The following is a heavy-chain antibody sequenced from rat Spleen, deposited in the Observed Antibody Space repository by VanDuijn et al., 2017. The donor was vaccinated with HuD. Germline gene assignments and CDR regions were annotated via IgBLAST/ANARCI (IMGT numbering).Heavy chain of an antibody. CDR2: ISTSGGST. J-gene: IGHJ4*01. CDR1: GFTFSNYD. V-gene: IGHV5-25*01. CDR3: ARHSIYYYSMDA. Sequence: EVQLVESGGGLVQPGRSLKLSCAASGFTFSNYDMAWVRQAPTKGLEWVASISTSGGSTYYRDSVKGRFTVSRDNAKSTLYLQMDSLRSEDTATYYCARHSIYYYSMDAWGQGASVTVSS.